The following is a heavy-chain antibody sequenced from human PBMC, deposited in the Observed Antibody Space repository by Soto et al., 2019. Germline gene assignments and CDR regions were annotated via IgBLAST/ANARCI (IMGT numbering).Heavy chain of an antibody. V-gene: IGHV4-59*08. CDR2: IYYSGST. D-gene: IGHD3-16*01. J-gene: IGHJ4*02. CDR3: ARRWGDYFDY. Sequence: PSETLSLTCTVSGISISSYYWSWIRQPPGKGLEWIGYIYYSGSTNYNPSLKSRVTISVDTSKNQFSLKLSSVTAADTAVYYCARRWGDYFDYWGQGTLVTVSS. CDR1: GISISSYY.